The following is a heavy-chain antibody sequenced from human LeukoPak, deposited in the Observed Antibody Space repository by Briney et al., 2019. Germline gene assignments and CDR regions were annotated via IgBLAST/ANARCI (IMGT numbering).Heavy chain of an antibody. D-gene: IGHD3-9*01. J-gene: IGHJ6*03. V-gene: IGHV1-18*01. CDR2: ISAYNGNT. CDR1: GYTFTSYG. Sequence: ASVKVSCKASGYTFTSYGISWVRQAPGQGLEWMGWISAYNGNTNYAQKLQGRVTMTTDTSTSTAYMELRSLRSDDTAVYYCARYLTRWVSRPYYMHVWGKGTTVTIYS. CDR3: ARYLTRWVSRPYYMHV.